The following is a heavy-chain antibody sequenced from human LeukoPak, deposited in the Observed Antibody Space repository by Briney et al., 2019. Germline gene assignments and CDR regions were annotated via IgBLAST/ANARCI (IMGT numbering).Heavy chain of an antibody. D-gene: IGHD3-9*01. Sequence: GGSLRLSCAASGFTFSSYWMHWVRQAPGKGLVWVSRINSDGSSTSYADSVKGRFTISRDNAKNTLYLQMNSLRAEDTAVYYCAGDGVRYFDWLAPYYYYYGMDVWGQGTTVTVSS. CDR3: AGDGVRYFDWLAPYYYYYGMDV. CDR1: GFTFSSYW. J-gene: IGHJ6*02. V-gene: IGHV3-74*01. CDR2: INSDGSST.